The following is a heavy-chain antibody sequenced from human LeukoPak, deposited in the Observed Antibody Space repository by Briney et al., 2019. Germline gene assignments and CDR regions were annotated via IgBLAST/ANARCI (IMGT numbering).Heavy chain of an antibody. D-gene: IGHD6-19*01. V-gene: IGHV3-7*01. J-gene: IGHJ4*02. Sequence: GGSLRLSCAASRFTLSTYWMSWVRQAPGKGLEWVAHIKQDGSQEYYVDSVKGRFTISRDSAKNSLYLQMNSLRAEDTAVYYCANIAVAGTFDYWGQGTLVTVSS. CDR1: RFTLSTYW. CDR3: ANIAVAGTFDY. CDR2: IKQDGSQE.